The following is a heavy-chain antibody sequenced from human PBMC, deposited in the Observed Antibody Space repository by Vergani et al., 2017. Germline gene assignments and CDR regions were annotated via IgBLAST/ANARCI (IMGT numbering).Heavy chain of an antibody. V-gene: IGHV3-9*01. J-gene: IGHJ3*02. CDR2: ISWNSGSI. CDR1: GFTFDDYA. D-gene: IGHD4-11*01. CDR3: AKALYSNYGGDAFDI. Sequence: EVQLVESGGDLVQPGRSLRLSCAASGFTFDDYAMHWVRQAPGKGLEWVSGISWNSGSIGYADSVKGRFTISIDNAKNSLYLQMNSLRTEDTALYYCAKALYSNYGGDAFDIWGQGTMVTVSS.